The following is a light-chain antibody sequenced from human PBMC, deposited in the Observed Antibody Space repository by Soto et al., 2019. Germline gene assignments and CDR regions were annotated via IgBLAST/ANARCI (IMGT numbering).Light chain of an antibody. CDR3: ASYTTISTYV. V-gene: IGLV2-14*01. J-gene: IGLJ1*01. Sequence: QSVLAQPASVSGPPGQSITISCTGTSSDVGAYNYVSWYQHHPGKAPRLVIYDVTNRPSGISDRFSGSKSGNTASLTISGLLAEDEAHYYCASYTTISTYVFGTGTKVIVL. CDR2: DVT. CDR1: SSDVGAYNY.